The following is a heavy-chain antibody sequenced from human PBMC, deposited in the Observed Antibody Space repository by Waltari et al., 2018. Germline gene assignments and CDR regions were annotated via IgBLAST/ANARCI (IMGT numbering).Heavy chain of an antibody. CDR3: AREYCSGGSCSRGLDY. V-gene: IGHV1-18*01. D-gene: IGHD2-15*01. CDR1: GYTFTSYG. CDR2: SSAYNGNT. Sequence: QVQLVQSGAEVKKPGASVKVSCKASGYTFTSYGISWVRQAPGQGLEWMGWSSAYNGNTNYAQKLQGRVTMTTDTSTSTAYMKLRSLRSDDTAGYYCAREYCSGGSCSRGLDYWGQGTLVTVSS. J-gene: IGHJ4*02.